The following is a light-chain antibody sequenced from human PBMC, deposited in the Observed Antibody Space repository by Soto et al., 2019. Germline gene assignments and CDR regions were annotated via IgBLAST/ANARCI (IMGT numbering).Light chain of an antibody. V-gene: IGLV2-14*03. CDR1: SSDVGAYDF. CDR2: DVD. J-gene: IGLJ2*01. CDR3: SSYTTSIVV. Sequence: QSVLTQPASVSGSPGQSITISCTGTSSDVGAYDFVSWYQQHPAKAPKLMIFDVDNRPSGISNRFSGSKSGNTASLTISGLQAEDEADYYCSSYTTSIVVFGGGTKLTVL.